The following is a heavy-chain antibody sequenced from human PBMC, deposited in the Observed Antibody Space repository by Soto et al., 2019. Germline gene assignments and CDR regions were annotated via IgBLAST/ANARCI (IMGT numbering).Heavy chain of an antibody. V-gene: IGHV3-15*01. CDR2: IKSKTDGGTT. Sequence: GGSLRLSCAASGFTFSNAWMSWVRQAPGKGLEWVGRIKSKTDGGTTDYAAPVKGRFTISRDDSKNTLYLQMNSLKTEDTAVYYCTTGHYYDFWSGYRDYWGQGTLVTVSS. D-gene: IGHD3-3*01. J-gene: IGHJ4*02. CDR3: TTGHYYDFWSGYRDY. CDR1: GFTFSNAW.